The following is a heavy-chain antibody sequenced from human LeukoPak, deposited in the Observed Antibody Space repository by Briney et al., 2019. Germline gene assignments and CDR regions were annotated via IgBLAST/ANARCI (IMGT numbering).Heavy chain of an antibody. Sequence: ASVKVSCKASGGTFSSYAISWVRGAPGQGLEWRGGIIPILGTANYAQKFQGRVTITADKSTSTAYMELSSLRSEDTAVYYCASHIGARPYYDILTGYYTNYYMDVWGKGTTVTVSS. CDR2: IIPILGTA. D-gene: IGHD3-9*01. CDR1: GGTFSSYA. V-gene: IGHV1-69*06. CDR3: ASHIGARPYYDILTGYYTNYYMDV. J-gene: IGHJ6*03.